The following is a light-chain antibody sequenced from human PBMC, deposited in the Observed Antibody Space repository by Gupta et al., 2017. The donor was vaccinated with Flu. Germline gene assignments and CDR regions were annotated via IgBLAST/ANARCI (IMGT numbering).Light chain of an antibody. CDR2: NSD. Sequence: ATLSVALGERVTVSCRASQSISNNLAWYQQKHGQPPRLLIYNSDTRATDIPARFSGAGSGTDVTLTIDSRRSEDFAVYYCQHYSDRPPWTFGQGTKVDIK. V-gene: IGKV3-15*01. J-gene: IGKJ1*01. CDR3: QHYSDRPPWT. CDR1: QSISNN.